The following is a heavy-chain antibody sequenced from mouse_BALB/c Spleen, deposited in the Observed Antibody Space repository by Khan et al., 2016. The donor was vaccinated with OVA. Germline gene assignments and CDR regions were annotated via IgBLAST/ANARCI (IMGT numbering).Heavy chain of an antibody. D-gene: IGHD1-1*01. CDR1: GYTFINYW. CDR3: ARRGLRWDFDY. Sequence: QIQLVQSGAELAKPGASVKMSCKASGYTFINYWILWVKQRPGQGLEWIGYINPSTGYTEYNQNFKDKATLTAVKSSSTAYMQLSSLTSEDSAVYYCARRGLRWDFDYWGQGTTLTVSS. V-gene: IGHV1-7*01. J-gene: IGHJ2*01. CDR2: INPSTGYT.